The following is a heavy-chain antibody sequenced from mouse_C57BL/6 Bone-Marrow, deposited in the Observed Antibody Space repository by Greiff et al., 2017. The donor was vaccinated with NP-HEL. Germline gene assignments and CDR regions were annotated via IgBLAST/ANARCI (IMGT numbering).Heavy chain of an antibody. D-gene: IGHD1-1*01. CDR2: IRLKSDNYAT. J-gene: IGHJ2*01. V-gene: IGHV6-3*01. CDR3: AGPSYYYGSSRFDY. CDR1: GFTFSNYW. Sequence: EVKVVESGGGLVQPGGSMKLSCVASGFTFSNYWMNWVRQSPEKGLEWVAQIRLKSDNYATHYAESVKGRFTISRDDSKSSVYLQMNNLRAEDTGIYYGAGPSYYYGSSRFDYWGQGTTLTVAS.